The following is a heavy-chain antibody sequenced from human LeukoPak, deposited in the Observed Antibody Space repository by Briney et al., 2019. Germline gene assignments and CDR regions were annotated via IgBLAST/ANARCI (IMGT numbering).Heavy chain of an antibody. CDR1: GYSFSTYW. D-gene: IGHD2-2*01. CDR2: IFPGDSDT. J-gene: IGHJ5*02. V-gene: IGHV5-51*01. CDR3: ARSGVPGAMTWFDP. Sequence: KDGESLKISCKASGYSFSTYWIAWVRQMPGRGLERMGIIFPGDSDTRYSPSFRGQVTISADKFINAAYLQWRSLKASDTAMYYCARSGVPGAMTWFDPWGQGTLVTVSS.